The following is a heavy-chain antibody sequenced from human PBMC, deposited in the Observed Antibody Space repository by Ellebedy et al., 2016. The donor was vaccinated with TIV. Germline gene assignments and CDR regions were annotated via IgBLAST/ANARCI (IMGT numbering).Heavy chain of an antibody. CDR1: GGSISSYY. D-gene: IGHD2-2*01. CDR3: ARDRRWYCSSTSCYGYYYYYGMDI. Sequence: MPSETLSLTCTVSGGSISSYYWSWIRQPPGKGLEWIGYIYYSGSTNYNPSLKSRVTISVDTSKNQFSLKLSSVTAADTAVYYCARDRRWYCSSTSCYGYYYYYGMDIWGQGTTVTVSS. J-gene: IGHJ6*02. V-gene: IGHV4-59*01. CDR2: IYYSGST.